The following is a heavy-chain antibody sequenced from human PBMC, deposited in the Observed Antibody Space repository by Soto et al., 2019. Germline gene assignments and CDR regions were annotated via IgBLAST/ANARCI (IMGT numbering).Heavy chain of an antibody. CDR1: GFSFRNFR. D-gene: IGHD3-10*01. V-gene: IGHV3-33*08. Sequence: PGGSLRLSCAASGFSFRNFRINWVRHAPCKGLEWVAIIWFDGSNKYYTASVKGRFTISRDNSKNTLYLQMNSLRAEDTAVYYCARGLYYNERGQVYGMDVCAQRTTVTVSS. CDR3: ARGLYYNERGQVYGMDV. J-gene: IGHJ6*02. CDR2: IWFDGSNK.